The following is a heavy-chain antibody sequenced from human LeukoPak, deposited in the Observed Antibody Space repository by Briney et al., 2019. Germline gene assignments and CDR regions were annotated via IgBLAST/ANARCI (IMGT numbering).Heavy chain of an antibody. CDR1: GFTFSNAW. Sequence: GGSLRLSCAASGFTFSNAWMSWVRQAPGKGLEWVGRIKSKTDGGTTNYAAPVKGRFTISRDDSKNTLYLQMNSLKTEDTAVYYCTTDAPRFGELLGSGYYYYGMDVWGKGTTVTVSS. J-gene: IGHJ6*04. CDR2: IKSKTDGGTT. V-gene: IGHV3-15*01. CDR3: TTDAPRFGELLGSGYYYYGMDV. D-gene: IGHD3-10*01.